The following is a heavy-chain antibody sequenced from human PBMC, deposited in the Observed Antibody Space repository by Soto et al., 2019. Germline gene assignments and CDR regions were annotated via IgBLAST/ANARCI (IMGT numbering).Heavy chain of an antibody. CDR1: GYTFTSYD. J-gene: IGHJ5*02. CDR2: MNPNSCNT. D-gene: IGHD6-13*01. CDR3: AREMSAAVTGWFDP. V-gene: IGHV1-8*01. Sequence: QVQLVQSGAEVKNSGASVQVSCKASGYTFTSYDITWGRQATGQGLEWMGWMNPNSCNTGYAQKFQGRVTMTRHTAISTAYMELSSLRYEDTAVYYCAREMSAAVTGWFDPLGQGTLVTVSS.